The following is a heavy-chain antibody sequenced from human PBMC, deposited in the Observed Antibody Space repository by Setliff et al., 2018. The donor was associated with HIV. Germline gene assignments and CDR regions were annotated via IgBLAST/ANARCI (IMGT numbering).Heavy chain of an antibody. CDR1: GSSLTELS. CDR3: ATVGPTGAYFHD. V-gene: IGHV1-24*01. Sequence: ASVKVSCKVSGSSLTELSIHWVRQTPGKGLQWMGGFDPEDGPDDGQTIYARKFQGRVTMTEDTSTDTAYMVLARLTSEDTAVYFCATVGPTGAYFHDWGQGTLVTVPS. D-gene: IGHD1-26*01. J-gene: IGHJ4*02. CDR2: FDPEDGPDDGQT.